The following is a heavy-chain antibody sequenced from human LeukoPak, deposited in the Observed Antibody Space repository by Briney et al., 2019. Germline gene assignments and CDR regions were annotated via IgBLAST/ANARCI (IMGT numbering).Heavy chain of an antibody. D-gene: IGHD6-13*01. V-gene: IGHV4-31*03. CDR1: GGSISSGGYY. CDR2: IYYSGST. J-gene: IGHJ4*02. CDR3: AREGSSWYGVRTFDY. Sequence: SQTLSLACTVSGGSISSGGYYWSWIRQHPGKGLEWIGYIYYSGSTYYNPSLKSRVTISVDTSKNQFSLKLSSVTAADTAVYYCAREGSSWYGVRTFDYWGQGTLVTVSS.